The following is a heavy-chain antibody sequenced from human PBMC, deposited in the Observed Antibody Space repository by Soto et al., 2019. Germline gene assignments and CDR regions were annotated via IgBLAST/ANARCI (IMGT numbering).Heavy chain of an antibody. CDR1: GFTFSSYW. D-gene: IGHD2-15*01. V-gene: IGHV3-74*01. J-gene: IGHJ4*02. CDR2: INADGSTT. CDR3: ARAGWYRFDY. Sequence: DVQLVESGGGLAQPGGSLRLSCGGSGFTFSSYWMHWVRQAPGKGLVWVSRINADGSTTNYADSVKGRFTVSRDNAKNTVYLQMNSLSDEDTAVYFCARAGWYRFDYWGQGTLLTVS.